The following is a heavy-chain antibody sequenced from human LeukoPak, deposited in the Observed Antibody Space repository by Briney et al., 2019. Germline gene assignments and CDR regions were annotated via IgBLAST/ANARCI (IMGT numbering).Heavy chain of an antibody. Sequence: SEILSLTCAVYGGSFSDYYWSWIRQPPGKGLEWIGEVNHSGGTNYNPSLKSRLTISVDTSKNQFSLKLSSVTAADTAVYYCARWRYSSGWSPGQLLAFDIWGQGTMVTVSS. V-gene: IGHV4-34*01. CDR1: GGSFSDYY. D-gene: IGHD6-19*01. CDR3: ARWRYSSGWSPGQLLAFDI. J-gene: IGHJ3*02. CDR2: VNHSGGT.